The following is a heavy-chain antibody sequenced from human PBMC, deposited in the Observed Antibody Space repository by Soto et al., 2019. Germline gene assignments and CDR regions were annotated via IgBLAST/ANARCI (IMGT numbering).Heavy chain of an antibody. D-gene: IGHD6-19*01. V-gene: IGHV2-5*01. J-gene: IGHJ1*01. CDR1: GFSLSTSGVG. CDR2: IYWNDDK. CDR3: AHLGIAVAGSAEYFQH. Sequence: QITLKESGPTLVNPTQTLTLTCTFSGFSLSTSGVGVGWIRQPPGKALEWLALIYWNDDKRYSPSLKSRLTITKDTSKNQVVLTTTNMDPVDTATYYCAHLGIAVAGSAEYFQHWGQGTLVTVSS.